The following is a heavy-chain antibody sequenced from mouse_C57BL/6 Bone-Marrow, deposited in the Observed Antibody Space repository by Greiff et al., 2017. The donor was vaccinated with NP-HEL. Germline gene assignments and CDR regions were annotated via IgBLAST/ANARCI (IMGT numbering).Heavy chain of an antibody. Sequence: EVKLVESGGGLVQPKGSLKLSCAASGFSFNTYAMNWVRQAPGKGLEWVARIRSKSNNYATYYADSVKDRFTISRDDSESMLYLQMNNLKTEDTAMYYSVCGSSPAWFAYWGQGTLVTVSA. V-gene: IGHV10-1*01. CDR2: IRSKSNNYAT. CDR1: GFSFNTYA. D-gene: IGHD1-1*01. CDR3: VCGSSPAWFAY. J-gene: IGHJ3*01.